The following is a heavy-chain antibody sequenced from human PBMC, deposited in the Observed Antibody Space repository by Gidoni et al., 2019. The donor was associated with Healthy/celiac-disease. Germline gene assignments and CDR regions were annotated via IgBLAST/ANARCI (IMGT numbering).Heavy chain of an antibody. Sequence: QVQLVESGGGVVQPGRSLRLSCAASGFTFSRYAMHWVRPAPGKGLEWVAVISYYGSNKYYASSVKGRFTISRDNSKNTLYLQMNSLRAEDTAVYYCARMTYYYDSSGYYRSHAFDIWGQGTMVTVSS. CDR2: ISYYGSNK. V-gene: IGHV3-30*03. J-gene: IGHJ3*02. CDR3: ARMTYYYDSSGYYRSHAFDI. CDR1: GFTFSRYA. D-gene: IGHD3-22*01.